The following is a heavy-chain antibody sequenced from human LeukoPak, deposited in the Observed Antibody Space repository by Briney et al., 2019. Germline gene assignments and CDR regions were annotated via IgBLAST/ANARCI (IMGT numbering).Heavy chain of an antibody. CDR3: ARVQDLGYCSSTSCSSNNYYYYGMDV. Sequence: ASVKVSCKASGYTFTSYGISWVRQAPGQGLEWMGWISAYNGDTNCAQKLQGRVTMTTDTSTSTAYMELRSLRSDDTAVYYCARVQDLGYCSSTSCSSNNYYYYGMDVWGQGTTVTVSS. V-gene: IGHV1-18*01. CDR1: GYTFTSYG. J-gene: IGHJ6*02. D-gene: IGHD2-2*01. CDR2: ISAYNGDT.